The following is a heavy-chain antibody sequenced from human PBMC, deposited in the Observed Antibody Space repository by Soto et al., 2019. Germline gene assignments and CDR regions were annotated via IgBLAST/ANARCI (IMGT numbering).Heavy chain of an antibody. V-gene: IGHV1-69*13. J-gene: IGHJ6*02. CDR2: IIPIFGTA. CDR3: AKVRYSSPMGYYYGMDV. Sequence: SVKVSCKASRVAFSKFIVTWVLQAPGLGLEWVGGIIPIFGTANYAQKFQGRVTITADESTSTSYMEVNNLRSEDTAVYYCAKVRYSSPMGYYYGMDVWGQGTTVTVS. CDR1: RVAFSKFI. D-gene: IGHD6-19*01.